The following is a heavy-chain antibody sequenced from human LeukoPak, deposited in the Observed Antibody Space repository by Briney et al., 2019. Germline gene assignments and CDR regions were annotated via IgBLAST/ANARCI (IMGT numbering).Heavy chain of an antibody. D-gene: IGHD3-9*01. V-gene: IGHV3-23*01. Sequence: GGSLRLSCAASGFTFSSYAMSWVRQAPGKGLEWVSAISGGGGSTYYADSVKGRFTISRDNSKNTLYLQMNSLRAEDTAVYYCAKDYGRAYDILTGYHPTHYFDYWGQGTLVTVSS. CDR1: GFTFSSYA. J-gene: IGHJ4*02. CDR3: AKDYGRAYDILTGYHPTHYFDY. CDR2: ISGGGGST.